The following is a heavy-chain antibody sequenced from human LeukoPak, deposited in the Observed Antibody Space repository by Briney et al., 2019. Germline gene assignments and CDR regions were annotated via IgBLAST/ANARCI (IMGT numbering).Heavy chain of an antibody. CDR2: ITGSGGST. CDR3: AKDSVGFTGDLYYFNY. J-gene: IGHJ4*02. V-gene: IGHV3-23*01. CDR1: GFTFSSYA. Sequence: PGGSLRLSCAASGFTFSSYAMSWVRQAPGKGLEWVSAITGSGGSTYYADSVKGRFTISRDNSKNTVYLQMNSLRVEDTAVYYCAKDSVGFTGDLYYFNYWGQGTLVTASS. D-gene: IGHD7-27*01.